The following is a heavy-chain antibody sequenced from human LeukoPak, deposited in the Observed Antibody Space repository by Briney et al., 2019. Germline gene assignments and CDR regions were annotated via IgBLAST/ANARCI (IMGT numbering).Heavy chain of an antibody. CDR1: GYTFTSYD. D-gene: IGHD2-15*01. CDR3: AREAVIVVVVAATWFDY. J-gene: IGHJ4*02. Sequence: GASVKVSCKASGYTFTSYDINWVRQATGQGLEWMGWMNPNSGNTGYAQKFQGRVTMTRNTSISTAYMELSSLRSEDTAVYYCAREAVIVVVVAATWFDYWGQGTLVTVSS. V-gene: IGHV1-8*01. CDR2: MNPNSGNT.